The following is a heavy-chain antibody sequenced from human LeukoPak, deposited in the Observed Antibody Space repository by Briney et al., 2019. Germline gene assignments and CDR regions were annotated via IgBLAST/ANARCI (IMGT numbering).Heavy chain of an antibody. J-gene: IGHJ4*02. V-gene: IGHV3-23*01. CDR1: GFTFSSYA. Sequence: PGGSLRLSCAASGFTFSSYAMSWVRQAPGKGLEWVSAISGSGGSTYYADSVKGRFTISRDNSKNTLYLQMNSLRAEDTAVYYGAKAGIVATLRGYYFDYWGQGTLVTVSS. D-gene: IGHD5-12*01. CDR3: AKAGIVATLRGYYFDY. CDR2: ISGSGGST.